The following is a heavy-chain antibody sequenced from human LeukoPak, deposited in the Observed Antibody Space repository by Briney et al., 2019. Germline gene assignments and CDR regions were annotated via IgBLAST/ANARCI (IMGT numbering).Heavy chain of an antibody. CDR2: IYYSGST. V-gene: IGHV4-39*01. Sequence: PSETLSLTCTVSGGSISSSSYYWGWIRQPPGKGLEGIGSIYYSGSTYYNPSLKSRFTISVDTSKNQFSLKLSSVTAADTAVYYCARHNAPWKGLRYFDWLLSNWFDPWGQGTLVTVSS. CDR1: GGSISSSSYY. D-gene: IGHD3-9*01. CDR3: ARHNAPWKGLRYFDWLLSNWFDP. J-gene: IGHJ5*02.